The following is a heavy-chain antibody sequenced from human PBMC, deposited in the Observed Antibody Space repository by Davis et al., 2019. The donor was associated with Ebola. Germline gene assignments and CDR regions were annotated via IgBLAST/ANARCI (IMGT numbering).Heavy chain of an antibody. D-gene: IGHD5-18*01. V-gene: IGHV4-59*02. CDR3: ARDTAMVSSRYYYYGMDV. J-gene: IGHJ6*02. CDR2: IYYRGST. Sequence: SETLSLTCTVSGGSVSNYYWSWIRQPPGKGLEWIGYIYYRGSTNYNPSLKSRVTISVDTSKNQFSLKLSSVTAADTAVYYCARDTAMVSSRYYYYGMDVWGQGTTVTVSS. CDR1: GGSVSNYY.